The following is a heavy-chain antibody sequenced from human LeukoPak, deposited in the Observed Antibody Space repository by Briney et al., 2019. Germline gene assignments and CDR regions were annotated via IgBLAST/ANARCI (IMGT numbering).Heavy chain of an antibody. CDR2: ISGSGGST. Sequence: GGSLRLSCAASGFTFSSYATSWVRQAPGKGLEWVSAISGSGGSTYYADSVKGRFTISRDNSKNTLYLQMNSLRAEDTAVYYCAKDRWGGDIVVVPAAADYWGQGTLVTVSS. J-gene: IGHJ4*02. CDR3: AKDRWGGDIVVVPAAADY. V-gene: IGHV3-23*01. CDR1: GFTFSSYA. D-gene: IGHD2-2*01.